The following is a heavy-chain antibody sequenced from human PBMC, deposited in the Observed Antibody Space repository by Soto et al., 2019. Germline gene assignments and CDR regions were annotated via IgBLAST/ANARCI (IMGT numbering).Heavy chain of an antibody. CDR2: IYYSGST. V-gene: IGHV4-39*01. Sequence: SETLSLTCTVSGGSISSSSYYWGWIRQPPGKGLEWIGSIYYSGSTYYNPSLKSRVTISVDTSKNQFSLKLSSVIAADTAVYYCARSYSSSSFVLDYWGQGTLVTVSS. CDR3: ARSYSSSSFVLDY. CDR1: GGSISSSSYY. J-gene: IGHJ4*02. D-gene: IGHD6-6*01.